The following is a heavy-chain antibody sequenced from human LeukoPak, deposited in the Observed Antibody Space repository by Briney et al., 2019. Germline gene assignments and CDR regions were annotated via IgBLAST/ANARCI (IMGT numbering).Heavy chain of an antibody. Sequence: PSETLSLTCTVSGGSISSGSYYWSWIRQPAGKGLEWIGRIYTSGSTNYNPSLKSRVTISVDTSKNQFSLKLSSVTAADTAVYYCARVGALRFLEWLLPPDYYYMDVWGKGTTVTVSS. J-gene: IGHJ6*03. V-gene: IGHV4-61*02. CDR1: GGSISSGSYY. CDR3: ARVGALRFLEWLLPPDYYYMDV. D-gene: IGHD3-3*01. CDR2: IYTSGST.